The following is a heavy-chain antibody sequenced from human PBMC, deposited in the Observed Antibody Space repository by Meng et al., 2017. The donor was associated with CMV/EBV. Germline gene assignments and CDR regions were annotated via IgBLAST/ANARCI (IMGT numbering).Heavy chain of an antibody. D-gene: IGHD2-15*01. J-gene: IGHJ3*02. CDR2: ISGSGGST. CDR3: ARDNGYCSGGSCYGDAFDI. CDR1: GFTFSSYA. Sequence: GGSLRLSCAASGFTFSSYAMSWVRQAPGKGLEWVSAISGSGGSTYYADSVKGRFTISRDNSKNTLYLQMNSLRAEDTAVYYCARDNGYCSGGSCYGDAFDIWGQGTMVTVSS. V-gene: IGHV3-23*01.